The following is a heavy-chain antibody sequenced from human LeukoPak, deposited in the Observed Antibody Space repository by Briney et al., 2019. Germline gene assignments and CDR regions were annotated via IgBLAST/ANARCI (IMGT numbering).Heavy chain of an antibody. J-gene: IGHJ6*02. Sequence: QPGASLRLSCAASGFTFISYAMSWVPQAPGKGLEWVSVISGSGGSTYYAVSVKGRFTISRDNSKNTLYLQMNSRRAEDTAVYYCAKDPGFGSSWYNYYFYGMDVWGQGTTVTVSS. CDR3: AKDPGFGSSWYNYYFYGMDV. CDR2: ISGSGGST. D-gene: IGHD6-13*01. CDR1: GFTFISYA. V-gene: IGHV3-23*01.